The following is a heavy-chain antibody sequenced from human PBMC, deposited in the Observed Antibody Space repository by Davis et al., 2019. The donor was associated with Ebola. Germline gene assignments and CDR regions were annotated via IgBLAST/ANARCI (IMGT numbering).Heavy chain of an antibody. J-gene: IGHJ6*02. CDR1: GFTFSSYS. CDR3: AKSGIAAAGSGRYYYYYGMDV. D-gene: IGHD6-13*01. Sequence: GGSLRLSCAASGFTFSSYSMNWVRQAPGKGLEWVAVISYDGSNKYYADSVKGRFTISRDNSKNTLYLQMNSLRAEDTAVYYCAKSGIAAAGSGRYYYYYGMDVWGQGTTVTVSS. V-gene: IGHV3-30*18. CDR2: ISYDGSNK.